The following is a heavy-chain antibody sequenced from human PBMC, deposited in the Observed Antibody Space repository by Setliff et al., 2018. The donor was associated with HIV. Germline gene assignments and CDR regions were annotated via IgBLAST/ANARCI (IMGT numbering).Heavy chain of an antibody. J-gene: IGHJ3*02. V-gene: IGHV3-49*04. CDR3: TRDKGYAFDI. Sequence: HPGGSLRLSCAASGFTFSSYSMNWVRQAPGEGLEWVGFIRSKAYGGTTEYAASVKDRFTVSRDDSKSIAYLQINSLRTEDTAVYYCTRDKGYAFDIWGQGTMVTVSS. CDR1: GFTFSSYS. D-gene: IGHD5-18*01. CDR2: IRSKAYGGTT.